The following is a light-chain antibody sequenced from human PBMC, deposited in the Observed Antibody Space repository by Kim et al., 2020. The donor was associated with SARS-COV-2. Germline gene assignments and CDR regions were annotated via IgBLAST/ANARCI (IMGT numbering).Light chain of an antibody. CDR1: SNNVGTQG. V-gene: IGLV10-54*01. CDR3: SAWDSSLSAWV. Sequence: RQTDTHTPPGNSNNVGTQGAAWLQPHQGRPPNPLPYRNNNRPSGISERLSASRSGNTASLTITGLQPEDEADYYCSAWDSSLSAWVFGGGTQLTVL. J-gene: IGLJ3*02. CDR2: RNN.